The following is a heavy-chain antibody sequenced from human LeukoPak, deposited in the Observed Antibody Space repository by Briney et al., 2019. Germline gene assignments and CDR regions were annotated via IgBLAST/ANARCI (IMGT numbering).Heavy chain of an antibody. J-gene: IGHJ4*02. CDR1: GFNLSSSV. D-gene: IGHD6-6*01. Sequence: GGSLRLSCAASGFNLSSSVMHWVRQAPGKGLEWVAFIRYDGSNKYYADSVKGRFTISRDNSKNTLYLQMNSLRAEDTAVYYCATSIPSIAARPPTFDYWGQGTLVTVSS. V-gene: IGHV3-30*02. CDR3: ATSIPSIAARPPTFDY. CDR2: IRYDGSNK.